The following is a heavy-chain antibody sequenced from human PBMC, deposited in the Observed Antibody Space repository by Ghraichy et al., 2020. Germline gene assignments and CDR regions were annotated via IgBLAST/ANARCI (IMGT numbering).Heavy chain of an antibody. CDR2: IRQDGSEI. V-gene: IGHV3-7*01. J-gene: IGHJ4*02. Sequence: GGSLRLSCVASAFTFSSHWMHWVRQPPGKGLEWVSNIRQDGSEIYYVDSVKGRFTISRDNAKNSLFLQMNSLRAEDTAVYYCATFSSGWWGQGTLVTVSS. D-gene: IGHD6-19*01. CDR3: ATFSSGW. CDR1: AFTFSSHW.